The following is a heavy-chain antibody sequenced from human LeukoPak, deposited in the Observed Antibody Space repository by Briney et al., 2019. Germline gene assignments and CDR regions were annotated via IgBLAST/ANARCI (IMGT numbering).Heavy chain of an antibody. CDR3: ARANIAAALH. Sequence: NPSQTLSLTCTVSGGSISSGSYYWSWIRQPAGKGLEWIGYIYYSGSTNYNPSLKSRVTISVDTSKNQFSLKLSSVTAADTAVYYCARANIAAALHWGQGTLVTVSS. V-gene: IGHV4-61*10. CDR1: GGSISSGSYY. D-gene: IGHD6-13*01. CDR2: IYYSGST. J-gene: IGHJ4*02.